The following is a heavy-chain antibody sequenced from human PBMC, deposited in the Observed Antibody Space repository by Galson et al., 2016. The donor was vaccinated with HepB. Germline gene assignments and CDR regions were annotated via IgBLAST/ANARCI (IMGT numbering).Heavy chain of an antibody. CDR2: INSDGSNT. CDR1: GFTFSSYW. CDR3: ARGPYGDYVIDY. Sequence: SLRISCAASGFTFSSYWMHWVRQAPGKGLVWVSRINSDGSNTACADSVKGRFTISRDNAKNTLYLQVNSLRGEDTAVYYCARGPYGDYVIDYWGQGTLVTVSS. D-gene: IGHD4-17*01. V-gene: IGHV3-74*01. J-gene: IGHJ4*02.